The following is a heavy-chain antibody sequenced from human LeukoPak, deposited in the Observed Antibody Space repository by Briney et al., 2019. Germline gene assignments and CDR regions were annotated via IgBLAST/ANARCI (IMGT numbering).Heavy chain of an antibody. CDR3: AREERRLSNFDY. J-gene: IGHJ4*02. CDR2: IIPIFGTA. Sequence: SVKVSCKASGGTFSSYAISWVRQAPGQGLEWMGGIIPIFGTANYAQKFQGRVTITADESTSTAYMELSSLRSEDTAVYYCAREERRLSNFDYWGQGTLVTVSS. V-gene: IGHV1-69*01. D-gene: IGHD5/OR15-5a*01. CDR1: GGTFSSYA.